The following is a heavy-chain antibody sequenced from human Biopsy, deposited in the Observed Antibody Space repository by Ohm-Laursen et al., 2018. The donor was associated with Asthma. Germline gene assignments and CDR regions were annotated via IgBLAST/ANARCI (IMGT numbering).Heavy chain of an antibody. D-gene: IGHD2-8*01. CDR3: ARDLSGYCTSSACYGFDS. CDR1: GGSLSSGPYY. Sequence: TLSLTCTVSGGSLSSGPYYWSWVRQHPGKGLEWIGYINYSGSTFYSLSLESRVTVSVDTSKNQFSLKLSSVTAADTAVYYCARDLSGYCTSSACYGFDSWGQGTLVTVSS. J-gene: IGHJ5*01. CDR2: INYSGST. V-gene: IGHV4-31*03.